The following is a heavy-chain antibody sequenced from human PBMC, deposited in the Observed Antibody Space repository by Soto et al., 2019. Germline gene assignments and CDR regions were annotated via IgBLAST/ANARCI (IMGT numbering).Heavy chain of an antibody. CDR2: ISAYNGNT. D-gene: IGHD2-15*01. V-gene: IGHV1-18*01. Sequence: QVQLVQSGAEVKKPGASVKVSCKASGYTFTSYGISWVRQAPGQGLEWMGWISAYNGNTNYAQKLQCRVTMTTDTSTSPADMELRSLRSDDTAVYYWARTLARSGGSSCFDYWGQGTLVTVSS. CDR3: ARTLARSGGSSCFDY. J-gene: IGHJ4*02. CDR1: GYTFTSYG.